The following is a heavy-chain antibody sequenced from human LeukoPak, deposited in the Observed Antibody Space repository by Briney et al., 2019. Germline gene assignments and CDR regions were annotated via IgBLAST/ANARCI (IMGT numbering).Heavy chain of an antibody. CDR3: ARVHSSYYFDY. D-gene: IGHD6-6*01. CDR2: IYYSGST. V-gene: IGHV4-59*01. J-gene: IGHJ4*02. CDR1: GGSFSGYY. Sequence: SETLSLTCAVYGGSFSGYYWSWIRQPPGKGLEWIGYIYYSGSTNYNPSLKSRVTISVDTSKNQFSLKLSSVTAADTAVYYCARVHSSYYFDYWGQGTLVTVSS.